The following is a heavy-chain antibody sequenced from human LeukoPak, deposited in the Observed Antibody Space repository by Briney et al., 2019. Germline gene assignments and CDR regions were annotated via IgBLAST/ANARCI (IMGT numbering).Heavy chain of an antibody. CDR3: ARKERGYYDSSGPDEAFDI. J-gene: IGHJ3*02. Sequence: SVKVSCKASGGTFSSYAISWVRQAPGRGLEWMGGIILIFGTANYAQKFQGRVTITTDESTSTAYMELSSLRSEDTAVYYCARKERGYYDSSGPDEAFDIWGQGTMVTVSS. V-gene: IGHV1-69*05. CDR2: IILIFGTA. D-gene: IGHD3-22*01. CDR1: GGTFSSYA.